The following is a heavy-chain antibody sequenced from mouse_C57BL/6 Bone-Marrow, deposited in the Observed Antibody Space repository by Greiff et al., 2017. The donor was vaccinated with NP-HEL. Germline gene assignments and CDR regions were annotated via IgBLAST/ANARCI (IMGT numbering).Heavy chain of an antibody. D-gene: IGHD2-4*01. CDR1: GFSLTSYG. V-gene: IGHV2-6-1*01. J-gene: IGHJ3*01. CDR3: ARQGDYDVEGPWLAY. CDR2: IWSDGGT. Sequence: VHLVESGPGLVAPSQSLSITCTVSGFSLTSYGVHWVRQPPGKGLEWLVVIWSDGGTTYNSALKSGLSISKDNSKSQVFLKINSLQTDETAMYCCARQGDYDVEGPWLAYWGQGTLVT.